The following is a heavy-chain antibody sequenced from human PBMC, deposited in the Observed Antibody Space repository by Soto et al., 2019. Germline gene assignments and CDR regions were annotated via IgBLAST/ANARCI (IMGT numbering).Heavy chain of an antibody. CDR2: IRSKANSYAT. V-gene: IGHV3-73*01. Sequence: PGGSLRLSCAASGFTFSGSAMHWVRQASGKGLEWVGRIRSKANSYATAYAASVKGRFTISRDDPKNTAYLQMNSLKTEDTAVYYCTRRYGDYEHYYYYGMDVWGQGTTVTVSS. J-gene: IGHJ6*02. D-gene: IGHD4-17*01. CDR3: TRRYGDYEHYYYYGMDV. CDR1: GFTFSGSA.